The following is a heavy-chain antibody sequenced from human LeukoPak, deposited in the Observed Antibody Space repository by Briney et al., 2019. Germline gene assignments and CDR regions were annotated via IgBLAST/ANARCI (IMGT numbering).Heavy chain of an antibody. D-gene: IGHD2-21*02. CDR1: GGTFSSYA. CDR3: ARESHLNCGGDCPQLAPFDY. Sequence: GASVKVSCKASGGTFSSYAISWVRQAPGQGLEWMGRIIPILGIANYAQKFQGRVTITADKSTSTAYMELSSLRSEDTAVYYCARESHLNCGGDCPQLAPFDYWGQGTLVTVSS. CDR2: IIPILGIA. V-gene: IGHV1-69*04. J-gene: IGHJ4*02.